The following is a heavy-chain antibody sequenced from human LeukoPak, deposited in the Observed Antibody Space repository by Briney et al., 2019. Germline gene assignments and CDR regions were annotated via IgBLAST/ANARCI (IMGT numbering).Heavy chain of an antibody. CDR3: AKSSGWQVRDSYYFDY. V-gene: IGHV4-34*01. CDR1: GGSFSGYY. Sequence: SETLSLTCAVYGGSFSGYYRSRIRRPPGKGLEWIGEINHSGSTNYNPSLKSRVTISVDTSKNQFSLKVSSVTAADTAVYYCAKSSGWQVRDSYYFDYWGQGTLVTVSS. CDR2: INHSGST. J-gene: IGHJ4*02. D-gene: IGHD6-19*01.